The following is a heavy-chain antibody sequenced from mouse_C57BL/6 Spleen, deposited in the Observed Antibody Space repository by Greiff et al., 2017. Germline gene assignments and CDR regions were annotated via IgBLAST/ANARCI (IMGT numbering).Heavy chain of an antibody. CDR2: INPNNGGT. J-gene: IGHJ4*01. D-gene: IGHD1-1*01. V-gene: IGHV1-26*01. Sequence: VQLQQSGPELVKPGASVKISCKASGYTFTDYYMNWVKQSHGKSLEWIGDINPNNGGTSYNQKFKGKATLTVDKSSSTAYMELRSLTSEDSAVYYCANYYGSSFLYYYAMDYWGQGTSVTVSS. CDR3: ANYYGSSFLYYYAMDY. CDR1: GYTFTDYY.